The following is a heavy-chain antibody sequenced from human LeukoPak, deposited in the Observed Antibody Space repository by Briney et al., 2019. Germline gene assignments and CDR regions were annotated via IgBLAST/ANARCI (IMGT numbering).Heavy chain of an antibody. CDR1: GGAINYYY. CDR3: ARVGRYCSGGSCYGENWFDP. J-gene: IGHJ5*02. Sequence: SETLSLTCTVSGGAINYYYWNWIRQPPGKGLEWIGYIHSSGNTRYNPSLRSRVTMSVETSKNQFSLRLTSVTPADTAVYYCARVGRYCSGGSCYGENWFDPWGQGTLVTVSS. CDR2: IHSSGNT. D-gene: IGHD2-15*01. V-gene: IGHV4-59*01.